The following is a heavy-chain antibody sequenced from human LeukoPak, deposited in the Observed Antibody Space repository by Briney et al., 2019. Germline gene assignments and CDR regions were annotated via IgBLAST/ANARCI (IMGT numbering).Heavy chain of an antibody. CDR3: GRHDDGSSWPWSGIDY. D-gene: IGHD6-13*01. CDR2: ISAYNGNT. J-gene: IGHJ4*02. Sequence: ASVKVSCKASGYSFTGYGISWVRQAPGQGLEWMGWISAYNGNTNYVQKLQGRVTMTTDTSTSIVYMELRSLRSDDTAVYYCGRHDDGSSWPWSGIDYWGREPWSPSPQ. CDR1: GYSFTGYG. V-gene: IGHV1-18*01.